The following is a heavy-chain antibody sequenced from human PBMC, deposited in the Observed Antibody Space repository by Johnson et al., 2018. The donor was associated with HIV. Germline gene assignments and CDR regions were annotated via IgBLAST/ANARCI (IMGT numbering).Heavy chain of an antibody. Sequence: VHLVESGGGVVQPGRSLRLSCAASGFTFSSYGMHWVRQAPGKGLEWVAVISYDGSNKYFTDSVRGRFTISIDNSKNTLFLQMNSLRAEDTAVYYCVRRFYDSSAFDIWGQGTLVTVSS. CDR3: VRRFYDSSAFDI. CDR1: GFTFSSYG. D-gene: IGHD3-22*01. CDR2: ISYDGSNK. V-gene: IGHV3-30*03. J-gene: IGHJ3*02.